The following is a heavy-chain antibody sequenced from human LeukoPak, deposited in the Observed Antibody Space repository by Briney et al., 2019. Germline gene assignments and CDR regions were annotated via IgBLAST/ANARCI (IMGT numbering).Heavy chain of an antibody. CDR1: GFTFSSCW. V-gene: IGHV3-74*01. CDR2: INYDGRST. CDR3: AKGFRNTVTTFDY. J-gene: IGHJ4*02. Sequence: PGGSLRLSCAASGFTFSSCWMHWVRQAPGKGLVWVSRINYDGRSTSYADSVKGRFTISRDNAKNTLYLQMNSLRAEDTAVYYCAKGFRNTVTTFDYWGQGTLVTVSS. D-gene: IGHD4-17*01.